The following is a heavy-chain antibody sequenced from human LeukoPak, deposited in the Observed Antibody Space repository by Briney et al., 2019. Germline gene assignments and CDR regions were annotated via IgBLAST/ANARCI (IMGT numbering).Heavy chain of an antibody. CDR2: ISYDGSNK. D-gene: IGHD3-10*01. CDR1: GFTFSSYA. CDR3: AKDGYYYGSGSYYGFFDY. V-gene: IGHV3-30*04. Sequence: PGGSLRLSCAASGFTFSSYAMHWVRQAPGKGLEWVAVISYDGSNKYYADSVKGRFTISRDNSKNTLYLQMNSLRAEDTAVYYCAKDGYYYGSGSYYGFFDYWGQGTLVTVSS. J-gene: IGHJ4*02.